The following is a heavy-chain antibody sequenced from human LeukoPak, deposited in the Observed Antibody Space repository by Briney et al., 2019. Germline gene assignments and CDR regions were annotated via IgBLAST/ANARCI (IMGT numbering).Heavy chain of an antibody. CDR3: ARGIAAAAGDY. CDR2: IIPILGIA. J-gene: IGHJ4*02. Sequence: ASVKVSCKASGGTFSNYAISWVRQAPGQGLEWMGRIIPILGIANYAQKFQGRVTITADKSTSTAYMELSSLRSEDTAVFYCARGIAAAAGDYWGQGTLVTVSS. CDR1: GGTFSNYA. D-gene: IGHD6-13*01. V-gene: IGHV1-69*04.